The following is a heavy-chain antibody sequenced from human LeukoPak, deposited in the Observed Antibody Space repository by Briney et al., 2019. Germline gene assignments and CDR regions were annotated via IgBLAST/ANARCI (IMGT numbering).Heavy chain of an antibody. CDR1: GGTFSSYA. CDR3: ARDSGGGGYSYGLYY. V-gene: IGHV1-69*04. CDR2: IIPIFGIA. Sequence: ASVKVSCKASGGTFSSYAISWVRQAPGQGLEWMGRIIPIFGIANYAQKFQGRVTITADKSTSTAYMELSSLRSEDTAVYYCARDSGGGGYSYGLYYWGQGTLVTVSS. J-gene: IGHJ4*02. D-gene: IGHD5-18*01.